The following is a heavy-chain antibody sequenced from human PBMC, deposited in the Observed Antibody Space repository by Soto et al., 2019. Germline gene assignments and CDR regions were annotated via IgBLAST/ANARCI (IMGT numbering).Heavy chain of an antibody. CDR3: ARGEWSSSFALYYYYYGMDV. D-gene: IGHD6-6*01. J-gene: IGHJ6*02. CDR2: INSDGSST. Sequence: EVQLVEFGGGLVQPGGSLRLSCAASGFTFSSYWMHWVRQAPGKGLVWVSRINSDGSSTSYADSVKGRFTISRDNAKNTLYLQMNSLRAEDTAVYYCARGEWSSSFALYYYYYGMDVWGQGTTVTVSS. V-gene: IGHV3-74*01. CDR1: GFTFSSYW.